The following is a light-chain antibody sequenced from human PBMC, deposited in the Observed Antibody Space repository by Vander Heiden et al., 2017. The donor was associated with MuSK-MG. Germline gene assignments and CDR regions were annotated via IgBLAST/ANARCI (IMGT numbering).Light chain of an antibody. CDR1: LGINNY. CDR3: LKHNTDLRT. J-gene: IGKJ1*01. Sequence: DLQMTQFPSFLSASVGDRVTITCRASLGINNYLAWYQQKPGEPPELLIYTASTLQRGVPPRFSGRGSGTDFTLTISSLQPEDIATYYCLKHNTDLRTFGQGTKVEIK. V-gene: IGKV1-27*01. CDR2: TAS.